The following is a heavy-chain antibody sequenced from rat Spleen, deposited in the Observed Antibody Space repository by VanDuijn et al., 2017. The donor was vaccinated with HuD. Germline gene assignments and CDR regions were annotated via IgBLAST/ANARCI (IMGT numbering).Heavy chain of an antibody. J-gene: IGHJ3*01. CDR1: GFTFSNYG. Sequence: EVQLVESDGGLVQPGRSLKLSCAASGFTFSNYGMAWVRLAPGKGLEWVSSINTVGDRTFYPDSVMGRFTISRDNAKSTLYLQMDSLRSEDTATFYCARLGTEAIGNWFSYWGQGTLVTVSS. CDR3: ARLGTEAIGNWFSY. D-gene: IGHD1-11*01. CDR2: INTVGDRT. V-gene: IGHV5S13*01.